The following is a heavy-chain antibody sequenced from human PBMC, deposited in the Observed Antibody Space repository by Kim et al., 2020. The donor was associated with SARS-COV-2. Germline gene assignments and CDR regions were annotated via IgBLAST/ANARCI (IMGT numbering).Heavy chain of an antibody. D-gene: IGHD3-3*01. V-gene: IGHV3-30*01. CDR3: VRRDFWSAYPFDY. J-gene: IGHJ4*02. Sequence: NYVDSVKGRFTISRDNSKNTIFLQMNSLTPDDTAVYYCVRRDFWSAYPFDYWGQGTLVTVSS.